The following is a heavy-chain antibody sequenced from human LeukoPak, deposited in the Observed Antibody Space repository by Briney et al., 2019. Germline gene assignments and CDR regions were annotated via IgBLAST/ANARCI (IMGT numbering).Heavy chain of an antibody. CDR2: IYYSGST. V-gene: IGHV4-39*01. Sequence: PSETLSLTCTVSGGSISSSTYYWGWIRQPPGKGLEWIGSIYYSGSTYYNPSLKSRVTISVDTSQNQFSLKLSSVTAADTAVYYCARHLRYCSGGSCFNWFDPWGQGTLVTVSS. CDR1: GGSISSSTYY. CDR3: ARHLRYCSGGSCFNWFDP. J-gene: IGHJ5*02. D-gene: IGHD2-15*01.